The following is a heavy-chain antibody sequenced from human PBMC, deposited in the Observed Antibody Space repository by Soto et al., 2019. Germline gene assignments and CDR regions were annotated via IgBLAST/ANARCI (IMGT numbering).Heavy chain of an antibody. CDR2: ISSNGGST. D-gene: IGHD3-9*01. V-gene: IGHV3-64*01. J-gene: IGHJ6*02. CDR3: ASSYYDILTGYYSNYQYGMDV. CDR1: GFTFSSYA. Sequence: EVQLVESGGGLVQPGGSLRLSCAASGFTFSSYAMHWVRQAPGKGLEYVSAISSNGGSTYYANSVKGRFTISRDNSKNTLYLQMGSLRAEDMAVYYCASSYYDILTGYYSNYQYGMDVWGQGTTVTVSS.